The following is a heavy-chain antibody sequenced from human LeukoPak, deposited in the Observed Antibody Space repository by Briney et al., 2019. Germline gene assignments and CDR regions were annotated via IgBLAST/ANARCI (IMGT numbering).Heavy chain of an antibody. CDR1: GFTFTTYW. D-gene: IGHD3-16*01. CDR3: ARTSPTSHFDF. J-gene: IGHJ4*02. V-gene: IGHV3-74*01. CDR2: INGDGSNS. Sequence: GGSLRLSGVASGFTFTTYWMHWVRQAPGKGLVWVSRINGDGSNSNYADSVKGRFTISRDNARNTLYLQMNGLRAEDTALYYCARTSPTSHFDFWGQGTLVTVSS.